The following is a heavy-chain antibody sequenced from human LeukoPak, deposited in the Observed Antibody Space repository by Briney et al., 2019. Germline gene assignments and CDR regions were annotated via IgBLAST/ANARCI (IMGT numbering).Heavy chain of an antibody. D-gene: IGHD3-10*01. V-gene: IGHV3-30*02. J-gene: IGHJ4*02. CDR3: AKAYGSGSYCGY. Sequence: PGGSLRLSCAASGFTFSSYGMHWVRQAPGKGLEWVAFIRYDGSNKYYADSVKGRFTISRDNSKNTLYLQMNSLRAEDTAVYYCAKAYGSGSYCGYWGQGALGTVSS. CDR2: IRYDGSNK. CDR1: GFTFSSYG.